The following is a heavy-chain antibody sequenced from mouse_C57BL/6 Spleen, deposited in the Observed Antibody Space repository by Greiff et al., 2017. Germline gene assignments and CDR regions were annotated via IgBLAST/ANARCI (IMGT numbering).Heavy chain of an antibody. J-gene: IGHJ2*01. CDR1: GYTFTDYE. V-gene: IGHV1-15*01. D-gene: IGHD1-1*01. CDR3: TRPNYGSSSYYFDY. CDR2: IDPETGGT. Sequence: VQLQQSGAELVRPGASVTLSCKASGYTFTDYEMHWVKQTPVHGLAWIGAIDPETGGTAYNQKFKGKAILTADKSSSTAYMKRRSLTSEDSAVYYLTRPNYGSSSYYFDYWGQGTTLTVSS.